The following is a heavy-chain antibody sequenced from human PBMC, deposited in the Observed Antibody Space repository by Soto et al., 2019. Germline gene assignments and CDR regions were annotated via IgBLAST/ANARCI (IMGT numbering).Heavy chain of an antibody. CDR3: ARYPSLDCRDCQSDVFDV. CDR2: INPSGGDT. V-gene: IGHV1-46*01. Sequence: ASVKVSCKVSGYTFTSYYIHCVRQAPAQEPEWMGIINPSGGDTSYVQKFQDRVTMNRDTSTKTVTMEVGRLREEDTAGYYCARYPSLDCRDCQSDVFDVWGQGTMVTVSS. D-gene: IGHD2-21*02. J-gene: IGHJ3*01. CDR1: GYTFTSYY.